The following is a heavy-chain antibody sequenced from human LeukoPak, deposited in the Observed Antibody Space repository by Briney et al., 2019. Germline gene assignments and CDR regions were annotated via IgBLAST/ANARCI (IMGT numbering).Heavy chain of an antibody. CDR1: GYNFFSYG. V-gene: IGHV1-18*01. CDR3: ARDCIGCHGFDS. D-gene: IGHD1-26*01. Sequence: ASVKVSCKASGYNFFSYGITWVRQAPGQGLEWMGWVSAYADNTNYVQKFQGRVTMTTDTSTSTAYMELRSLRSDDTAVYYCARDCIGCHGFDSWGQGTLVPVSS. J-gene: IGHJ4*02. CDR2: VSAYADNT.